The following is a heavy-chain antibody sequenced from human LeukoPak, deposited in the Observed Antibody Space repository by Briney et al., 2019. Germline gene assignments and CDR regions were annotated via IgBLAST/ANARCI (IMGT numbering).Heavy chain of an antibody. Sequence: GGSLRLSCAASGFTFSSYAMSWVRQAPGKGLEWVSAISGSGGSTYYADSVKGRFTISRDNAKNSLYLQMNSLRDEDTAVYYCARERIAAAGLDAFDIWGQGTMVTVSS. J-gene: IGHJ3*02. CDR3: ARERIAAAGLDAFDI. V-gene: IGHV3-23*01. CDR1: GFTFSSYA. CDR2: ISGSGGST. D-gene: IGHD6-13*01.